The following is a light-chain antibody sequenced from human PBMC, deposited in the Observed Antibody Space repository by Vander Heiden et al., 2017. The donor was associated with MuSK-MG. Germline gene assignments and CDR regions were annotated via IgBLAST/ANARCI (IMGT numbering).Light chain of an antibody. CDR2: GAS. CDR1: QSVSSSY. Sequence: EIVLTQSPGTLSLSPGERATLSCRASQSVSSSYLAWYQQKPGQAPRLLIYGASSRATGIPDRFSGSGSGTDFTLLISRLEPEDFAVYYCQQYGSSPPMYTFGQGTKLEIK. V-gene: IGKV3-20*01. J-gene: IGKJ2*01. CDR3: QQYGSSPPMYT.